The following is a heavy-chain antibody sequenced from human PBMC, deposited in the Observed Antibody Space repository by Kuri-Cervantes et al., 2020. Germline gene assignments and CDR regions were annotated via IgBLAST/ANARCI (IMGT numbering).Heavy chain of an antibody. CDR2: MNPNSGNT. V-gene: IGHV1-8*02. Sequence: ASVKVSCKASGGTFSSYAISWVRQATGQGLEWMGWMNPNSGNTGYAQKFQGRVTMTRNTSISTAYMELSSLRSEDTAVYYCARDLQDYGDYESAGGWGQGTLVTVSS. D-gene: IGHD4-17*01. CDR1: GGTFSSYA. CDR3: ARDLQDYGDYESAGG. J-gene: IGHJ4*02.